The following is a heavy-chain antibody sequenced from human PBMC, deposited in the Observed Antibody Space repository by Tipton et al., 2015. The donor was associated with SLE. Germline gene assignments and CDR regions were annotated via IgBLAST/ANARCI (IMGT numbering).Heavy chain of an antibody. V-gene: IGHV4-59*01. Sequence: TLSLTCTVSGGSISPFSWTWIRQPPGKGLEWIGLVYYTGSTNYNPSLKSRVTMSVDTSKSQFSLKLSSVTAADTAVYFCARGGDYGDNGFGCWGQGTLVTVSP. J-gene: IGHJ4*02. CDR3: ARGGDYGDNGFGC. D-gene: IGHD4-17*01. CDR2: VYYTGST. CDR1: GGSISPFS.